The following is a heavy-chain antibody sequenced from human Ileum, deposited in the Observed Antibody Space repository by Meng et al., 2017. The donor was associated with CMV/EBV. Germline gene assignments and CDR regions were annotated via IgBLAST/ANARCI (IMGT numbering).Heavy chain of an antibody. V-gene: IGHV3-72*01. J-gene: IGHJ4*02. CDR3: TRDRGRVTPPDY. Sequence: GGSLRLSCVASGFTFSDHHMDWVRQAPGKGLEWVGRSRNKPNSYTTEYAASVKGRFIVSRDDSRSIAYLQMNSLKTEDTAVYYCTRDRGRVTPPDYWGQGTLVTVSS. D-gene: IGHD3-16*01. CDR1: GFTFSDHH. CDR2: SRNKPNSYTT.